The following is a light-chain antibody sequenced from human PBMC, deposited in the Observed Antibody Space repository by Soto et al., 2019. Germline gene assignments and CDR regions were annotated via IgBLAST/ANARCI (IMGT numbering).Light chain of an antibody. CDR3: QHSYITPHT. J-gene: IGKJ5*01. CDR1: QSISSY. CDR2: AAS. V-gene: IGKV1-39*01. Sequence: DIQMTQSPSSLSASVGDRVTITCRASQSISSYLNWYQQKPGKAPKLLIYAASSLQSGVPSRFSGSGSGTDFTLTISSLQPEDFATYYCQHSYITPHTFGQGTRLESK.